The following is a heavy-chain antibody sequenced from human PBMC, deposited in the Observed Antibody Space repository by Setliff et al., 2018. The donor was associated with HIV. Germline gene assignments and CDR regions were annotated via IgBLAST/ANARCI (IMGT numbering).Heavy chain of an antibody. Sequence: SETLSLTCTVSGGSISSSSYYWGWIRQPPGKGLEWIGSIYHSGSTYYNPSLRSPVAISVDTSKNQFSLKLSSVTAADAAVYYCARGRGVRGVNDAFDIWGQGTMVTVSS. V-gene: IGHV4-39*01. D-gene: IGHD3-10*01. CDR1: GGSISSSSYY. CDR2: IYHSGST. CDR3: ARGRGVRGVNDAFDI. J-gene: IGHJ3*02.